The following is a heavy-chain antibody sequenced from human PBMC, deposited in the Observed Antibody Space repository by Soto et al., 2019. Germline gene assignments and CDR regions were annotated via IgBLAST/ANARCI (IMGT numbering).Heavy chain of an antibody. D-gene: IGHD2-15*01. J-gene: IGHJ4*02. V-gene: IGHV3-9*01. CDR2: ISWNSGSI. CDR3: AKGVAAWGFFDY. Sequence: EVQLVESGGGLVQPGRSLRLSCAASGFTFDDYAMHWVRQAPGKGLEWVSGISWNSGSIGYADSVKGRFTISRDNAKHSLYLQMNSLRAEDTALYYCAKGVAAWGFFDYWGQGTLVTVSS. CDR1: GFTFDDYA.